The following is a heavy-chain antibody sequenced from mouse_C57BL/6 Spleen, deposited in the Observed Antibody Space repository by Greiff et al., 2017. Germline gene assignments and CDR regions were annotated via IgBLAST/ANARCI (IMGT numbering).Heavy chain of an antibody. CDR3: ARSPLYSNYDY. Sequence: VQLQQSGAELVKPGASVKISCKASGYAFSSYWMNWVKQRPGKGLAWIGQIYPGDGDTNYNGKFKGKATLTADKSSSTAYMQLSSLTSEDSAFYFCARSPLYSNYDYWGQGTTLTVSS. J-gene: IGHJ2*01. CDR1: GYAFSSYW. CDR2: IYPGDGDT. V-gene: IGHV1-80*01. D-gene: IGHD2-5*01.